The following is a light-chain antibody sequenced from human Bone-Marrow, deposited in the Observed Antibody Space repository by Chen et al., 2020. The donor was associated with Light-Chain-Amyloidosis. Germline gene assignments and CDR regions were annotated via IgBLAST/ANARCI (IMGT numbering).Light chain of an antibody. Sequence: QSALTQPASVSGSPGQSITISCTGTSSDVGTYNYVSWYQQHPGKAPKLMIYDVSNRPSGVSNRFSGSKSGNTASLAISGLQAEGGADYYCSSYTSSSPWVFGGGTELAVL. CDR3: SSYTSSSPWV. J-gene: IGLJ3*02. CDR1: SSDVGTYNY. CDR2: DVS. V-gene: IGLV2-14*01.